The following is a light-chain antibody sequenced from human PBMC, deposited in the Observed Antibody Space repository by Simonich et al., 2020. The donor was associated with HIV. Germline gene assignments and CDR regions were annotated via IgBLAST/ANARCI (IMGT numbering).Light chain of an antibody. CDR2: LNSDGSH. J-gene: IGLJ3*02. V-gene: IGLV4-69*01. Sequence: QLVLTQSPSASASLGASVKLTYTLSSGHSSYAIAWHQQQPEKSPRYLMKLNSDGSHSKGDGIPDRFSGSSSGAERSLTISSLQSEDEADYYCQTWGTGIWVFGGGTKLTVL. CDR1: SGHSSYA. CDR3: QTWGTGIWV.